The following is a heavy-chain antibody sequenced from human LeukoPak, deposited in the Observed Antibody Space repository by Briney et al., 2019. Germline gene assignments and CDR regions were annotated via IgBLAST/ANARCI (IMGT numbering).Heavy chain of an antibody. J-gene: IGHJ4*02. D-gene: IGHD6-13*01. CDR3: ARLGSSWSFDY. CDR2: IWYDGSNK. V-gene: IGHV3-33*01. CDR1: GFTFSSYG. Sequence: GGSLRLSCAASGFTFSSYGMNWVRQAPAKGVEWVADIWYDGSNKYYGDSVKGRFTISRDNSKNTVSLQMNSLRVEDTAVYYCARLGSSWSFDYWGQGTLVTVSS.